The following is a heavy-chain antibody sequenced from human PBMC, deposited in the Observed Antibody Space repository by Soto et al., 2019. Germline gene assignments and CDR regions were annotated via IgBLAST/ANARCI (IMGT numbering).Heavy chain of an antibody. V-gene: IGHV4-39*07. J-gene: IGHJ5*02. CDR3: ARSFCRDAVRCNWFDP. CDR1: GGSISSSSYY. CDR2: IYYSGST. D-gene: IGHD2-8*01. Sequence: SETLSLTCTVSGGSISSSSYYWGWILQPPGKGLEWIVSIYYSGSTYYNPSLKSRVTISLDTSKNQFSLKVTSVIAADTAVYYCARSFCRDAVRCNWFDPWGQGTLVTVSS.